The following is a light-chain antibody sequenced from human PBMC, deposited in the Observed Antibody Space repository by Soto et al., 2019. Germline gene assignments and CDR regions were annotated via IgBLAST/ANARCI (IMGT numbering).Light chain of an antibody. J-gene: IGLJ2*01. CDR1: SGHSNYA. Sequence: QLVLTQSPSASASLGASVKLTCTLSSGHSNYAIAWHQQQSEKGPRYLMKLNSDGSHSKGDGIPDRFPGSSSGAERYLTISSLQSEDEADYYCQTWVSGIVVFGGGTKLTVL. CDR3: QTWVSGIVV. V-gene: IGLV4-69*01. CDR2: LNSDGSH.